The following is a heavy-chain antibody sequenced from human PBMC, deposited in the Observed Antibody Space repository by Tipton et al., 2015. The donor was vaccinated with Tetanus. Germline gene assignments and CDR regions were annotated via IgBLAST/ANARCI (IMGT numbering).Heavy chain of an antibody. J-gene: IGHJ4*01. Sequence: TLSLTCTVSGGSISGSYWNWIRQPPGKGLEWIDYVYYNGNTHYNPALKSRVTISVDTSKNQFSLKLSSVTAADTAIYYCATVGLVTASVKYWGQGTLVTVSS. CDR1: GGSISGSY. CDR3: ATVGLVTASVKY. V-gene: IGHV4-59*01. D-gene: IGHD2-21*02. CDR2: VYYNGNT.